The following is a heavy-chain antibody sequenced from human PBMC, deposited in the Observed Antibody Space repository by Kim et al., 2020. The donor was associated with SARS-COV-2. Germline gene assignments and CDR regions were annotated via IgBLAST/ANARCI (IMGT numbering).Heavy chain of an antibody. CDR3: AKDIRVYYYYGLDV. V-gene: IGHV3-9*01. CDR1: GFTFDDYA. Sequence: GGSLRLSCAASGFTFDDYAMHWVRQAPGKGLEWVSCISWNSGSIDYADSVKGRFTISRDNAKNSLYLQMNSLRAEDTALYYCAKDIRVYYYYGLDVWGQGTTVTVSS. CDR2: ISWNSGSI. D-gene: IGHD4-17*01. J-gene: IGHJ6*02.